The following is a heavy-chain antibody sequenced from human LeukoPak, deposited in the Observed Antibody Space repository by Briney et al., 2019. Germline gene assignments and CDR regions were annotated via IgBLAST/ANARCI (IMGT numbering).Heavy chain of an antibody. CDR3: ARDRVPQLGFDI. CDR2: ISSSSSTI. Sequence: GGSLRLSCAASGFTFSDYYMSWIRQAPGKGLEWVSNISSSSSTIYYADSVKGRFTISRDNAKNSLYLQMNSLRAEDTAVYYCARDRVPQLGFDIWGQGTMVTVSS. V-gene: IGHV3-11*04. CDR1: GFTFSDYY. D-gene: IGHD3-10*01. J-gene: IGHJ3*02.